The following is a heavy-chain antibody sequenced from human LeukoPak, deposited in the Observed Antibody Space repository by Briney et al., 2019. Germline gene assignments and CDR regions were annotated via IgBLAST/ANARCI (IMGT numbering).Heavy chain of an antibody. D-gene: IGHD6-13*01. J-gene: IGHJ4*02. CDR1: GFTFSTSW. CDR3: AKDSGWFRFDY. Sequence: GGSLRLSCAASGFTFSTSWMSWVRQAPGKGLEWVANIKQDGSDKYYMDSVKGRFTISRDNAKNSLYLQMNSLRAEDTAVYYCAKDSGWFRFDYWGQGTLVTVSS. CDR2: IKQDGSDK. V-gene: IGHV3-7*03.